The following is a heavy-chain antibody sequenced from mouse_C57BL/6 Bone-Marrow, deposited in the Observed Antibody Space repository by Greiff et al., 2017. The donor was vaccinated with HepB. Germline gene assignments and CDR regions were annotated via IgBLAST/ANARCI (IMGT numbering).Heavy chain of an antibody. J-gene: IGHJ4*01. CDR1: GYAFSSSW. CDR2: IYPGDGDT. D-gene: IGHD1-1*01. V-gene: IGHV1-82*01. Sequence: VKLMESGPELVKPGASVKISCKASGYAFSSSWMNWVKQRPGKGLEWIGRIYPGDGDTNYNGKFKGKATLTADKSSSTAYMQLSSLTSEDSAVYFCARVITTVVARIDYAMDYWGQGTSVTVSS. CDR3: ARVITTVVARIDYAMDY.